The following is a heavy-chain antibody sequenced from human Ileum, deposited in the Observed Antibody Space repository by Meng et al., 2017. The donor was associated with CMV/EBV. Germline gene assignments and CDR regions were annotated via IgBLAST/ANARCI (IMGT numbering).Heavy chain of an antibody. Sequence: QVQVSGCGGGLVKPGASRRLFWGVAGFTFSDYYVSWTRQAAGNGLEWVSYISSSSSSPNYAESVKGRFNISRDNAKNSLYRKMNRLRAAETAVYYCSRDGDYIRPDYWGQGTLVTVSS. J-gene: IGHJ4*02. V-gene: IGHV3-11*05. D-gene: IGHD4-11*01. CDR2: ISSSSSSP. CDR3: SRDGDYIRPDY. CDR1: GFTFSDYY.